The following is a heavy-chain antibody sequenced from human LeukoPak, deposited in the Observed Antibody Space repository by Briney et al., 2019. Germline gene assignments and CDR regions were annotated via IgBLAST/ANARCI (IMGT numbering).Heavy chain of an antibody. Sequence: GGSLRLSCAASGFTFSSYSMNWVRQAPGKGLEWVSGIYSGGSTDYADSVKGRFTISRDNSKNTLYLQMNSLRAEDSAVYYCATSFGRGAFDIWGQGTMVTVS. J-gene: IGHJ3*02. CDR1: GFTFSSYS. D-gene: IGHD1-14*01. CDR3: ATSFGRGAFDI. V-gene: IGHV3-66*01. CDR2: IYSGGST.